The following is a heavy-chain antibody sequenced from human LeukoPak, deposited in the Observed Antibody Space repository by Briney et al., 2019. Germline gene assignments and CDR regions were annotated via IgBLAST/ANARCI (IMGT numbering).Heavy chain of an antibody. D-gene: IGHD4-23*01. J-gene: IGHJ4*02. CDR1: GFTFSDYW. V-gene: IGHV3-7*01. CDR2: IKQDGSVQ. Sequence: GGSLRLSCAASGFTFSDYWMSWVRQAPGKGLEWMVNIKQDGSVQYYVDSVKGRFTISRDNAKNSLYLQMNSLRAEDTAVYYCAKGPWRGGYSYYFDYWGQGTLVTVSS. CDR3: AKGPWRGGYSYYFDY.